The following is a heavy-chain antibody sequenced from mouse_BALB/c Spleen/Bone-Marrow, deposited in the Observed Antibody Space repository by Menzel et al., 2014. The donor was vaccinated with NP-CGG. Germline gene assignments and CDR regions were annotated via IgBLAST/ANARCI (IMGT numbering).Heavy chain of an antibody. CDR3: ARDAGKGRFAY. V-gene: IGHV2-6-7*01. Sequence: VMLVESGPGLVAPSQSLSITCTVSGFSLTGYGVNWVRQPPGMGQEWLGMIWGDGSTDYNSALKSRLSISKDNSKSQVFVKMNSRQTDDTARYYCARDAGKGRFAYWGQGTLVTVSA. CDR2: IWGDGST. D-gene: IGHD4-1*01. CDR1: GFSLTGYG. J-gene: IGHJ3*01.